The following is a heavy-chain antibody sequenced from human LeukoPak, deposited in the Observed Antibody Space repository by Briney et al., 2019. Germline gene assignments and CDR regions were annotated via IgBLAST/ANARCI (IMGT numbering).Heavy chain of an antibody. Sequence: SETLSLTCAVYSGSFSGYYWSWIRQPPGKGLEWIGYIYYSGSTNYNPSLKSRVTISVDTSKNQFSLKLSSVTAADTAVYYCARVWDAFDIWGQGTMVTVSS. D-gene: IGHD2-21*01. CDR3: ARVWDAFDI. CDR1: SGSFSGYY. CDR2: IYYSGST. V-gene: IGHV4-59*01. J-gene: IGHJ3*02.